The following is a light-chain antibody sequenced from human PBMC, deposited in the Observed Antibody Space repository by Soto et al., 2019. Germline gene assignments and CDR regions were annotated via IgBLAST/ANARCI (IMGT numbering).Light chain of an antibody. V-gene: IGLV1-40*01. CDR1: SSNIGAGHD. CDR3: HFYDRSLGGFYV. J-gene: IGLJ1*01. CDR2: GDN. Sequence: QSVLTQPPSVSGAPGQRVSISCTGSSSNIGAGHDVHWYQQVPGTAPKLLIYGDNNRPSGVPDRFSASTSGTSASLAISGLQNEDEGDYYCHFYDRSLGGFYVFGTGTKLTVL.